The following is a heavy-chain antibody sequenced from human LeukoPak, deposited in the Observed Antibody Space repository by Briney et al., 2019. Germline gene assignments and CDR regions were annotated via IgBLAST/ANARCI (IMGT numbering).Heavy chain of an antibody. CDR1: GFTFSNYA. Sequence: PGGSLRLSCAASGFTFSNYAMSGVRQAPGKGPEWVSAISGSGGRTYYADSVKGRFTISRDNSKNTLYLQMNSLRAEDTAVYYCAKSYDSSGYYVRNDAFDIWGQGTMVTVSS. V-gene: IGHV3-23*01. CDR3: AKSYDSSGYYVRNDAFDI. D-gene: IGHD3-22*01. J-gene: IGHJ3*02. CDR2: ISGSGGRT.